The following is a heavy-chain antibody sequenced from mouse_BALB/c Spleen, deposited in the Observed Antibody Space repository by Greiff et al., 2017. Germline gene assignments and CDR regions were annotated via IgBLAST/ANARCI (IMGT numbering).Heavy chain of an antibody. Sequence: VQLQQSGPGLVAPSQSLSITCTVSGFSFTSYGVSWVRQPPGKGLEWLGVIWGDGSTNYHSALISRLSISKDNSKIQGFLKLNSRQTADSDTYYCGNPDGQLTGTYYYAMDYGGQGTSVTVPS. J-gene: IGHJ4*01. CDR2: IWGDGST. CDR1: GFSFTSYG. V-gene: IGHV2-3*01. CDR3: GNPDGQLTGTYYYAMDY. D-gene: IGHD4-1*01.